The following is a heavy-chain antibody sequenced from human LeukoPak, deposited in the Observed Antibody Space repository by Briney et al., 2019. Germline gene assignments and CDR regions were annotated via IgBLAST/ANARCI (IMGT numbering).Heavy chain of an antibody. D-gene: IGHD6-6*01. V-gene: IGHV3-30*04. CDR3: ARDKGTSYISSFDY. CDR1: GFTFSSYA. CDR2: ISYDRSNK. Sequence: GRSLRLSCAASGFTFSSYAMNWVRQAPGKGLEWVAVISYDRSNKHYADSVKGRFTISRDNSKNTLYLQMNSLRAADTAVYYCARDKGTSYISSFDYWGQGTLVTVSS. J-gene: IGHJ4*02.